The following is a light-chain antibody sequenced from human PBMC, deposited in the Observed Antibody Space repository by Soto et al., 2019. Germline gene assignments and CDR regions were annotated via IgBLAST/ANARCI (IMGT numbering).Light chain of an antibody. CDR1: QGITNS. J-gene: IGKJ4*01. CDR2: AAS. Sequence: DIQMTQSPSALSASVGDRVTITCRASQGITNSLAWYQQRPGKVPHLLIYAASSLQSGVPSRFSGSGTGTDFTLTIDSVQPEDVATYFCQKYDSAPPSFGGGTRLQIK. CDR3: QKYDSAPPS. V-gene: IGKV1-27*01.